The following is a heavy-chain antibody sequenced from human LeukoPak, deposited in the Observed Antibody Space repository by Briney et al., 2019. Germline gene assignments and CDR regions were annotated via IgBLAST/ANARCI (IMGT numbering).Heavy chain of an antibody. D-gene: IGHD2-15*01. CDR2: INWNGGST. J-gene: IGHJ3*02. V-gene: IGHV3-20*04. CDR1: GFTFDDYG. CDR3: ARTGEGYCSGGSCYGAFDI. Sequence: GGSLRLSCAASGFTFDDYGMSWVRQAPGKGLEWVSGINWNGGSTGYADSVKGRFTISRDNAKNSLYLQMNSLRAEDTALYYCARTGEGYCSGGSCYGAFDIWGQGTMVTVSS.